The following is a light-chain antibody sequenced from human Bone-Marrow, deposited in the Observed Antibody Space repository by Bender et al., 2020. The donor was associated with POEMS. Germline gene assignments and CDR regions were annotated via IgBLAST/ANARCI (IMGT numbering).Light chain of an antibody. CDR2: EGT. CDR1: SSDVGSYNL. V-gene: IGLV2-23*01. Sequence: QSALTQPASVSASRGQSITISCAGSSSDVGSYNLVSWYQQHPGKTPRLIIYEGTKRPSGVSNRFSGSKSGNTASLTISGLRAEDDADYHCCSYGGSSTWVFGGGTRVTVL. J-gene: IGLJ3*02. CDR3: CSYGGSSTWV.